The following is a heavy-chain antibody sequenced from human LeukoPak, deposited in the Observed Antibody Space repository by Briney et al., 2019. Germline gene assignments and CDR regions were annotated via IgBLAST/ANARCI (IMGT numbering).Heavy chain of an antibody. D-gene: IGHD6-25*01. CDR2: ISGSGGST. CDR1: GFTFSSYA. V-gene: IGHV3-23*01. Sequence: SGGSLRLSCAASGFTFSSYAMSWVRQAPGKGLEWVSAISGSGGSTYYADSVNGRFTISRDNSKNTLYLQMSSLRAEDTAVYYCARGYSSAIWGQGTLVTVSS. CDR3: ARGYSSAI. J-gene: IGHJ4*02.